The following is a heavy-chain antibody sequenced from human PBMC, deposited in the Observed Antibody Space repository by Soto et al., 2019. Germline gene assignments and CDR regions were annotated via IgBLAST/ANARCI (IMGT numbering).Heavy chain of an antibody. D-gene: IGHD2-8*02. CDR1: GGSFSGYY. CDR2: INHSGST. J-gene: IGHJ4*02. Sequence: QVQLQQWGAGLLKPSETLSLTCAVYGGSFSGYYWTWIRQPPGTGLEWIGEINHSGSTNYNPSLKSRVTISVDTSKNQFSLKLTPVTAADTAVYYCARDKSTGLLDYWGQGTLVTVSS. CDR3: ARDKSTGLLDY. V-gene: IGHV4-34*01.